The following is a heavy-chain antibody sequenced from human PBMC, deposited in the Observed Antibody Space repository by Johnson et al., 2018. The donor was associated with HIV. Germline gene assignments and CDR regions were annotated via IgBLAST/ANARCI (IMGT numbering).Heavy chain of an antibody. Sequence: EVQVVESGGGVVRPGGSLILSCAASGFTFDDYGMSWVRQAPGKGLEWVSYISSSGSTIYYADSVKGRFTISRDNAKNSLYLQMNSLRAGDRAVYYCTRGVGIAVDGNDAFDIWGQGTMVTVSS. CDR3: TRGVGIAVDGNDAFDI. CDR1: GFTFDDYG. J-gene: IGHJ3*02. D-gene: IGHD6-19*01. CDR2: ISSSGSTI. V-gene: IGHV3-48*04.